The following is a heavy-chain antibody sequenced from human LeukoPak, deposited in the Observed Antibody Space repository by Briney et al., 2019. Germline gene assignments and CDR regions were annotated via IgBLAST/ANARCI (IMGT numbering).Heavy chain of an antibody. CDR3: ARMFRSSWYINRFDP. CDR1: GGSIRSSSYY. J-gene: IGHJ5*02. CDR2: IYYSGST. D-gene: IGHD6-13*01. Sequence: PSETLSLTCTVSGGSIRSSSYYWGWIRQPPGTGLEWIGSIYYSGSTYYNPSLKSRVTISVDTSKNQFSLKLNSVTAADTAMYYCARMFRSSWYINRFDPWGQGTLVTVSS. V-gene: IGHV4-39*01.